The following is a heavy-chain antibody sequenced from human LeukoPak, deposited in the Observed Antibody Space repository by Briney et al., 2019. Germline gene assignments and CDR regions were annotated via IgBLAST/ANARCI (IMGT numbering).Heavy chain of an antibody. V-gene: IGHV4-61*09. CDR1: GGPISSGSYY. J-gene: IGHJ4*02. CDR2: IYPSGST. D-gene: IGHD4-11*01. Sequence: SQTLSLTCTVSGGPISSGSYYWSWIRQPAGKGLEWIGHIYPSGSTNYNPSLKSRVTISIDTSRNQFSLNLNSVTAADTAVYYCAREYSNPLRYFDYWGQGALVTVSS. CDR3: AREYSNPLRYFDY.